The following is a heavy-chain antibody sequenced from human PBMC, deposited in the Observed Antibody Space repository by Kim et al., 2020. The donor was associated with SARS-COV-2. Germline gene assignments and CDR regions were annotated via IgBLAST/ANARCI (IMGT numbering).Heavy chain of an antibody. Sequence: ASVKVSCKASGYTFTGYYMHWVRQAPGQGLEWMGRINPNSGGTNYAQKFQGRVTMTRDTSISTAYMELSRLRSDDTAVYYCARFLSCSSTSCPTRYGMGVWGQGTTVTVSS. V-gene: IGHV1-2*06. CDR3: ARFLSCSSTSCPTRYGMGV. J-gene: IGHJ6*02. CDR1: GYTFTGYY. CDR2: INPNSGGT. D-gene: IGHD2-2*01.